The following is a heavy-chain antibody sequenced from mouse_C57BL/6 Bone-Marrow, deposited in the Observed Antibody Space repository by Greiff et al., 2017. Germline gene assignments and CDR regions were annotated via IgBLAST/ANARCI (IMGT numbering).Heavy chain of an antibody. CDR3: ARGHFDV. CDR2: IYPGDGDT. V-gene: IGHV1-80*01. Sequence: QVQLQQSGAELVKPGASVKISCKASGYAFSSYWMNWVQQRPGKGLEWIGQIYPGDGDTNYNGKFKGKATLTADKSSSTAYMQLSSLTSEDSAVYFCARGHFDVWGTGTTVTVSS. J-gene: IGHJ1*03. CDR1: GYAFSSYW.